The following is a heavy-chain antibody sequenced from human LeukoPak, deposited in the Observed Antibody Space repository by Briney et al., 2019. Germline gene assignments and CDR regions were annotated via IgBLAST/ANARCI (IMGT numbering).Heavy chain of an antibody. Sequence: GGTLRLSCAASGFTFSSYGMSWVRQAPGKGLEWVSAISGSGGSTYYADSVKGRFTISRDNSKNTLYLQMNSLRAEDTAVYYCANLSTMMRGGYWGQGTLVTVSS. CDR2: ISGSGGST. D-gene: IGHD3-22*01. CDR1: GFTFSSYG. CDR3: ANLSTMMRGGY. J-gene: IGHJ4*02. V-gene: IGHV3-23*01.